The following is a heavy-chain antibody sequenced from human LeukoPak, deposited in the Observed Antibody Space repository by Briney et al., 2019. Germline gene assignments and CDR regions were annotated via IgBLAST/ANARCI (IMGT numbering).Heavy chain of an antibody. Sequence: RASVKVSCKASGGTFSSYVISWVRQAPGQGLEWMGGITPVFDTANYAQKFQGRVSITTDESTSTAYMELSSLRSEDTAAYYCAREITYYYDTSGRDGFHIWGQGTTVTVSS. CDR2: ITPVFDTA. D-gene: IGHD3-22*01. CDR3: AREITYYYDTSGRDGFHI. J-gene: IGHJ3*02. CDR1: GGTFSSYV. V-gene: IGHV1-69*05.